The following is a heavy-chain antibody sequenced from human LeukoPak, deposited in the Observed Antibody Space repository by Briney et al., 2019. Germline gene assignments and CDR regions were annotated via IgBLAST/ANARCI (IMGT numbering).Heavy chain of an antibody. J-gene: IGHJ6*03. CDR3: ARPRFPYYRLSGADYQYMDV. Sequence: SVKVSCKASGGTFSNYAINWVRQAPGRGLEWMGGIIPIFGTANHAQKFQDRVRITADKSTSTAYMELGSLRSEDTAVYYCARPRFPYYRLSGADYQYMDVWGKGTTVTVSS. V-gene: IGHV1-69*06. D-gene: IGHD2/OR15-2a*01. CDR1: GGTFSNYA. CDR2: IIPIFGTA.